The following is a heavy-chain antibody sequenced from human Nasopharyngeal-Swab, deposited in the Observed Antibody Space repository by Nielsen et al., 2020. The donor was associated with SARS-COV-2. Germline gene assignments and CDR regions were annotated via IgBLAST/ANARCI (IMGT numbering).Heavy chain of an antibody. Sequence: WVRQAPGHGLEWMGIINPSGGSTSYAQKFQGRVTMTRDTSTSTVYMELSSLRSEDTAVYYCAREPITIFGVVTNPYYGMDVWGQGTTVTVSS. CDR2: INPSGGST. D-gene: IGHD3-3*01. J-gene: IGHJ6*02. CDR3: AREPITIFGVVTNPYYGMDV. V-gene: IGHV1-46*01.